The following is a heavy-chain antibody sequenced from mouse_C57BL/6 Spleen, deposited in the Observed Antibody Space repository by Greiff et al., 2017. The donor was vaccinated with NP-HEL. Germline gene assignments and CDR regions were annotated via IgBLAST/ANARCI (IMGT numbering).Heavy chain of an antibody. J-gene: IGHJ3*01. CDR2: ISDGGSYT. D-gene: IGHD2-2*01. Sequence: EVHLVESGGGLVKPGGSLKLSCAASGFTFSSYAMSWVRQTPEKRLEWVATISDGGSYTYYPDNVKGRFTISRDNAKNNLYMQMSHLKSEDTAMYYCARDQDYGYDRFAYWGQGTLGTVSA. CDR1: GFTFSSYA. V-gene: IGHV5-4*01. CDR3: ARDQDYGYDRFAY.